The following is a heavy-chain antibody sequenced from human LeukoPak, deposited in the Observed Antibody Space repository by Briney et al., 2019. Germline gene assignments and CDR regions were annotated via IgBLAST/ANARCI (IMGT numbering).Heavy chain of an antibody. Sequence: PGGSLRLSCAASGFTFSNYDTHWVRQAPGKGLEWVAVTWYDGINNYYADSVKGRFSISRDNSKNALYLQMNSLSAEDTAVYFCARDYSRNSFDYWGQGTLVTVSS. CDR3: ARDYSRNSFDY. CDR2: TWYDGINN. D-gene: IGHD6-13*01. J-gene: IGHJ4*02. CDR1: GFTFSNYD. V-gene: IGHV3-33*01.